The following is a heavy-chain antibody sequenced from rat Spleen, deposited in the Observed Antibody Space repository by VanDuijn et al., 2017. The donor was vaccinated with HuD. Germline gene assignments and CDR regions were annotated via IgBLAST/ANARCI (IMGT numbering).Heavy chain of an antibody. Sequence: EVHLQESGPGLVKPSQSLSLTCSVTGYSITTAYRWNWIRKFQGSKLEWMGHINSAGNTNYNPSLKSRISITRDTSKNQFFLQVDSVTTEDTATYYCARGYYVAFAYWGQGTLVTLSS. D-gene: IGHD1-12*01. CDR3: ARGYYVAFAY. V-gene: IGHV3-3*01. J-gene: IGHJ3*01. CDR1: GYSITTAYR. CDR2: INSAGNT.